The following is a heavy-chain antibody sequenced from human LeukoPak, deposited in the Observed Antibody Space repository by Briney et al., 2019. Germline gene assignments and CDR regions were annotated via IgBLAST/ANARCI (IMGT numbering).Heavy chain of an antibody. V-gene: IGHV3-48*01. CDR1: GITFNTYS. D-gene: IGHD6-19*01. CDR3: AREADLYSGWFGY. CDR2: ISTSSSII. J-gene: IGHJ4*02. Sequence: GGSVRLSCAASGITFNTYSMTWVRQAPGKGLEWLAYISTSSSIIDYADSVKGRFTISRDNAKNSLYLQMKSLRAEDTAVYYCAREADLYSGWFGYWGQGTLVTVSS.